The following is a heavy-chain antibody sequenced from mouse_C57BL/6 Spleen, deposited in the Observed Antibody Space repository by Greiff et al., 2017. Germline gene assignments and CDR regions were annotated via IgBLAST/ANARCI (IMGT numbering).Heavy chain of an antibody. Sequence: VQLQQPGAELVRPGSSVKLSCKASGYTFTSYWMHWVKQRPIQGLEWIGNIDPSDSETHYNQKFKDKATLTVDKSSSTAYMKVSSLTSEDSAVYYCARRGAFYYDYDGFAMDYWGQGTSVTVSS. J-gene: IGHJ4*01. D-gene: IGHD2-4*01. V-gene: IGHV1-52*01. CDR3: ARRGAFYYDYDGFAMDY. CDR2: IDPSDSET. CDR1: GYTFTSYW.